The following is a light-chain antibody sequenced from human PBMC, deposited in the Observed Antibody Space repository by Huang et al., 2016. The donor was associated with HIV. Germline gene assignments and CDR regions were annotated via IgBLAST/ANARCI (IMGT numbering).Light chain of an antibody. V-gene: IGKV3-15*01. CDR2: GAS. Sequence: EIVMTQSPATLSVSPGERATLYCRASQSVSTNLAWYQRRPGHTPRLLIYGASTRATNVPARFSGSVSGTEFTLTITSLQSEDFAVYYCQQYNYFLTFGGGTKVEIK. CDR3: QQYNYFLT. J-gene: IGKJ4*01. CDR1: QSVSTN.